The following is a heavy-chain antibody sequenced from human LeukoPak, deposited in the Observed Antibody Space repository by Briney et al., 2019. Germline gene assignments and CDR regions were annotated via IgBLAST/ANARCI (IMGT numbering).Heavy chain of an antibody. D-gene: IGHD5-24*01. V-gene: IGHV3-30*02. CDR1: GFTFTGYG. J-gene: IGHJ4*02. Sequence: GGSLRLSGAVSGFTFTGYGMHWVRQAPGRGLEWVAFTLYDGTSQYYPDSLRGRFTISRDNSKNTLFLQMNNLTHDDTAVYYCAKDLLLRQFVLDFWGQGTPVTVSS. CDR3: AKDLLLRQFVLDF. CDR2: TLYDGTSQ.